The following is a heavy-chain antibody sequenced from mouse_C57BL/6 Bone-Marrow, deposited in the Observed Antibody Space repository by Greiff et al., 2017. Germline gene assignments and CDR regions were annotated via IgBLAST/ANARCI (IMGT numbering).Heavy chain of an antibody. J-gene: IGHJ4*01. CDR1: GYTFTDYT. CDR2: IYPRDGST. CDR3: ARRGTSGGAMDY. D-gene: IGHD3-1*01. V-gene: IGHV1-78*01. Sequence: VQLQQSDAELVKPGASVKISCKASGYTFTDYTIHWMKQRPEQGLEWIGYIYPRDGSTKYNEKFKGKATLTADKSTSTAYMQLNSLTSGDSADYFCARRGTSGGAMDYWGQGTSVTVSS.